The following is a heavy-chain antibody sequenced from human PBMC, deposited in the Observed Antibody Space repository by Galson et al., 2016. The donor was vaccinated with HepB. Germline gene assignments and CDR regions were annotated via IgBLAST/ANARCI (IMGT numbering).Heavy chain of an antibody. Sequence: QSGAEVTKPGESLKISCRGSGYTFDSYWIGWVRQMPGKGLEWMAIIYPGDFDIRYSPSFQGTVTISVDMSISTAYLQWSSLQALDTALYYCARSLTGSYDFWGAIYNYYAMDVWGQETTVIVS. D-gene: IGHD3-3*01. J-gene: IGHJ6*02. V-gene: IGHV5-51*01. CDR2: IYPGDFDI. CDR3: ARSLTGSYDFWGAIYNYYAMDV. CDR1: GYTFDSYW.